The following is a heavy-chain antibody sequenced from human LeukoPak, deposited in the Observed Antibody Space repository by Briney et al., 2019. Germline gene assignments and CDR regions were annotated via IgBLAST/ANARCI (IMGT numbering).Heavy chain of an antibody. J-gene: IGHJ4*02. CDR3: AKDIGSYYDY. CDR1: GFTFSNYG. V-gene: IGHV3-30*02. Sequence: GGSLRLSCAASGFTFSNYGMHWVRQAPGKGLEWVSFIRYDGSKKYYADSVKGRFTISRDNSKNTLYLEMNSLRAEDTAVYYCAKDIGSYYDYWGQGILVTVSS. D-gene: IGHD3-10*01. CDR2: IRYDGSKK.